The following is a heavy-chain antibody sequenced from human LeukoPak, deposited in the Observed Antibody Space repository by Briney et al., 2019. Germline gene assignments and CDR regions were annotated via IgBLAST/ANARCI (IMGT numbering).Heavy chain of an antibody. CDR3: ARRGIWIQWNFEY. CDR1: GGAFNDYY. J-gene: IGHJ4*02. D-gene: IGHD5-12*01. V-gene: IGHV4-34*01. CDR2: INQGGST. Sequence: SETLSLTCAVEGGAFNDYYWSWVRQSPEKGLEWIAEINQGGSTIYNPSLKNRVTMSIDTTRKHFSLQLASLTAVDTAVYFCARRGIWIQWNFEYWGPGVLVTVSS.